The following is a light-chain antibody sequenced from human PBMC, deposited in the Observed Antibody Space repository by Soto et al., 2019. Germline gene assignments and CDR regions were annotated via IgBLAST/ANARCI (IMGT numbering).Light chain of an antibody. CDR1: SSDVGGYNY. Sequence: QSALTQPASVSGSPGQSITISCTGTSSDVGGYNYVSWYQQHPGKAPKLMIYDVSNRPSGVSNRFSGSKSGNTASLSISGLQAEDEADYYCSSYTSSSTRVFGPGTRTPS. CDR3: SSYTSSSTRV. CDR2: DVS. V-gene: IGLV2-14*01. J-gene: IGLJ1*01.